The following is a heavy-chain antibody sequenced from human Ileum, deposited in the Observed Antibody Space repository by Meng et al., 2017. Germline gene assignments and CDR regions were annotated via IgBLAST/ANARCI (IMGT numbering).Heavy chain of an antibody. CDR1: GGSVSRAGYQ. Sequence: QVQLQRSVPGLVRPSGTLSLSCTVSGGSVSRAGYQWGWIRQPPGKGLEWIGYASTNYNPSLKSRVTISLDTSRNQFSLSLSSVTAADTAVYYCARDHMGSLDYWGQGILVTVSS. CDR2: AST. CDR3: ARDHMGSLDY. D-gene: IGHD1-26*01. V-gene: IGHV4-61*08. J-gene: IGHJ4*02.